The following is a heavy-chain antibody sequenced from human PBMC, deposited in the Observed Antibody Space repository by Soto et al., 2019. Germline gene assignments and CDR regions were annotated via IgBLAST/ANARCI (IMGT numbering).Heavy chain of an antibody. CDR2: IIPIFGTA. J-gene: IGHJ4*02. V-gene: IGHV1-69*01. CDR1: GGTVSSYA. D-gene: IGHD2-15*01. Sequence: QVHLVQSGAEVKKPGSSVKVSCKASGGTVSSYAISWVRQAPGQGLEWMGGIIPIFGTANYAQKFQGRVTITADESTSTAYMELSSLRAEDTAVYYCARLGYCSGGSCYPPDWGQGTLVTVSS. CDR3: ARLGYCSGGSCYPPD.